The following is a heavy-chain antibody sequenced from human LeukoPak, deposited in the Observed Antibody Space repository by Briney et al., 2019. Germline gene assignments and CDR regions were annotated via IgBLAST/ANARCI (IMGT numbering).Heavy chain of an antibody. V-gene: IGHV4-59*01. Sequence: PSETLSLTCTVSGGSISSYYWSWIRQPPGKGLEWIGYIYCSGSTNYNPSLKSRVTISVDTSKNQFSLKLSSVTAADTAVYYCARAPVVVTAPHSAFDIWGQGTMVTVSS. D-gene: IGHD2-21*02. CDR1: GGSISSYY. CDR2: IYCSGST. J-gene: IGHJ3*02. CDR3: ARAPVVVTAPHSAFDI.